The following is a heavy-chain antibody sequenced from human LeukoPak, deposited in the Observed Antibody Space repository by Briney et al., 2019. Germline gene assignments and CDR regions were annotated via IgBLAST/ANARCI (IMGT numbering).Heavy chain of an antibody. V-gene: IGHV4-59*01. CDR2: IYYSGST. CDR1: GGSISSYY. J-gene: IGHJ3*02. CDR3: ARDPPDSSSWYSRGMGAFDI. D-gene: IGHD6-13*01. Sequence: PSETLSLTCTVSGGSISSYYWSWIRQPPGKGLEWIGYIYYSGSTNYNPSLKSRVTISVDTSKNQFSLKLSSVTAADTAVYYCARDPPDSSSWYSRGMGAFDIWGQGTMVTVSS.